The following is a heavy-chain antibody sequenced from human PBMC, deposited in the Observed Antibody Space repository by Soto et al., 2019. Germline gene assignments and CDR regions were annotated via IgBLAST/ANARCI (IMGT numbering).Heavy chain of an antibody. D-gene: IGHD3-9*01. CDR3: ARGSRRYFDWLLSLHY. J-gene: IGHJ4*02. Sequence: QVQLVQSGAEVKKPGASVKVSCKASGYTFTSYDINWVRQATGQGLEWMGWMNPNSGNTGYAQEFQGRVTITRNTSISTAYMELSSLRSDDTAVYYCARGSRRYFDWLLSLHYWGQGTLVTVSS. V-gene: IGHV1-8*01. CDR1: GYTFTSYD. CDR2: MNPNSGNT.